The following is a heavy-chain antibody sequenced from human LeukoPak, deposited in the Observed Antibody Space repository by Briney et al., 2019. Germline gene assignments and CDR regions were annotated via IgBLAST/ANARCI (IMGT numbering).Heavy chain of an antibody. CDR2: IGPSGEKT. CDR3: AKDIDWLAFED. V-gene: IGHV3-23*01. Sequence: GGSLRLSCAASGFTFSSYNMNWVRQAPGKGPEWVSGIGPSGEKTYYADSVKGRFTISRDNSEKTVYLQMNSLTVEDTAVYYCAKDIDWLAFEDWGQGTLVTVSS. CDR1: GFTFSSYN. J-gene: IGHJ4*02. D-gene: IGHD6-19*01.